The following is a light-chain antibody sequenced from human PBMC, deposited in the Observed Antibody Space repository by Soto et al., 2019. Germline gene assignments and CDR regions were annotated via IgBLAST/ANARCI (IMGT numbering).Light chain of an antibody. Sequence: QSALTQPASVSGSPGQSITIPCTGTSSDVGSYNLVSWYQQHPGKAPKLMIYEVSKRPSGVSNRFSGSKSGNTASLTISGLQVEDEADYYCCSYAGSSTAYVFGTGTKLTVL. CDR1: SSDVGSYNL. CDR3: CSYAGSSTAYV. CDR2: EVS. V-gene: IGLV2-23*02. J-gene: IGLJ1*01.